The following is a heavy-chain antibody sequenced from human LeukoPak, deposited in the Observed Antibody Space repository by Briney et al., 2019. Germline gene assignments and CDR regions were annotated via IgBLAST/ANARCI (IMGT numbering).Heavy chain of an antibody. D-gene: IGHD6-13*01. J-gene: IGHJ5*02. Sequence: GGSMRLACAASGFTFSSYAMSWDRQAPGKGLEWVSAISGSGGSTYYADSVKGRFTISRGNSKNTLYLQMNSLRAEDTAVYYCAKGRQQLDPWGQGTLVTVSS. CDR1: GFTFSSYA. CDR2: ISGSGGST. CDR3: AKGRQQLDP. V-gene: IGHV3-23*01.